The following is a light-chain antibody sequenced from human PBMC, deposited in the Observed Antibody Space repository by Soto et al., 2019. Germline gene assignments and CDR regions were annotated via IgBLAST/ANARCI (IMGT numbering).Light chain of an antibody. V-gene: IGKV3-15*01. CDR2: GAS. Sequence: EIVMRQSPATLSVSPGERATLSCRASQSVSSNLAWYQQEPGQAPRLLIYGASTRATGIPARFSGSGSGTEFTLTISSLQSEDFAVYYCQQYNNWPQTFGQGTRWIS. J-gene: IGKJ1*01. CDR3: QQYNNWPQT. CDR1: QSVSSN.